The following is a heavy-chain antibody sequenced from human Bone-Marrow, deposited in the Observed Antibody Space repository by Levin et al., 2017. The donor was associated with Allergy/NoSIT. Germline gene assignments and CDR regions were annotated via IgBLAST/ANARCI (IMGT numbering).Heavy chain of an antibody. V-gene: IGHV1-2*02. J-gene: IGHJ4*02. CDR1: GYTFTGYY. D-gene: IGHD3-22*01. CDR2: INPNSGGT. CDR3: ARDNKGGDYYDSSGYFA. Sequence: GESLKISCKASGYTFTGYYMHWVRQAPGQGLEWMGWINPNSGGTNYAQKFQGRVTMTRDTSISTAYMELSRLRSDDTAVYYCARDNKGGDYYDSSGYFAWGQGTLVTVSS.